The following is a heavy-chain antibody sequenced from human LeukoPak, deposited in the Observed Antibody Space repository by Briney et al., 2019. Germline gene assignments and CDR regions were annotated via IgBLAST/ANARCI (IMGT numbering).Heavy chain of an antibody. J-gene: IGHJ5*02. CDR2: IYPDDSTT. CDR1: GYAFYGYW. V-gene: IGHV5-51*01. CDR3: ARRDQNWFDP. Sequence: GESLKISCRGFGYAFYGYWIGWVRQMPGKSLEWMGIIYPDDSTTEYSPSFQGQVTMSVDKSISTAYLQWSSLKASDTAMYYCARRDQNWFDPWGHGTLVTVSS.